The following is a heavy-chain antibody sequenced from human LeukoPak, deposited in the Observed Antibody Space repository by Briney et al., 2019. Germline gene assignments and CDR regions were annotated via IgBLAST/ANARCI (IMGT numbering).Heavy chain of an antibody. D-gene: IGHD5-24*01. Sequence: SETLSLTCTVSGGTISSYYWSWIRQPPGKGLEWIGYIYYSGSTNYNPSLKSRVTISVDTSKNQFSLKPSSVTAADTAVYYCARSSRYMDWFDPWGQGTLVTVSS. J-gene: IGHJ5*02. CDR2: IYYSGST. CDR3: ARSSRYMDWFDP. V-gene: IGHV4-59*01. CDR1: GGTISSYY.